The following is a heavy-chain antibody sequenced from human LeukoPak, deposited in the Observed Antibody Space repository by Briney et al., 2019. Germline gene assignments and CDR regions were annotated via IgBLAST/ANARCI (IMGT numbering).Heavy chain of an antibody. V-gene: IGHV3-48*04. CDR1: GFTFSSYS. D-gene: IGHD1-26*01. Sequence: PGGSLRLPCAASGFTFSSYSMNWLRQAPGKGPEWLSYITRDSDTIQYADSVKGRFTIPRDNAKNSLYLKMNNLRAEDTDVYYCARDPSGNYSYHTFSFWGQGRMVTVSS. CDR3: ARDPSGNYSYHTFSF. CDR2: ITRDSDTI. J-gene: IGHJ3*01.